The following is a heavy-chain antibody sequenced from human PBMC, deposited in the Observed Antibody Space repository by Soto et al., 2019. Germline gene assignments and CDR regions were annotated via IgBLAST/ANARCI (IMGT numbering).Heavy chain of an antibody. J-gene: IGHJ4*02. CDR2: ISSSGSTI. Sequence: EVQLVESGGGLVQPGGSLRLSCAASGFTFSSYEMNWVRQAPGKGLEWVSYISSSGSTIYYADSVKGRFTISRDNAKNSLYLQMNSLRAEDTAVYYCAREAAIVVVAALDYWGQGTLVTVSS. CDR1: GFTFSSYE. CDR3: AREAAIVVVAALDY. D-gene: IGHD2-15*01. V-gene: IGHV3-48*03.